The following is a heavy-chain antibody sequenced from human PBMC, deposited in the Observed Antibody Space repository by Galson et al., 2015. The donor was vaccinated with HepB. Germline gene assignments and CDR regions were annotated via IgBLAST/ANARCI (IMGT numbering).Heavy chain of an antibody. J-gene: IGHJ4*02. V-gene: IGHV5-51*01. CDR3: ARHADYYDSSGYYSIRHYDY. Sequence: QSGAEVKKPGESLKISCKGSGYSFLSYWIVWVRQMPGKGLEWMGIINPVDSDTRYGPSFQGQVTISADRSITTAYLQWSSLRASDTAIYYCARHADYYDSSGYYSIRHYDYWGQGTLVTVSS. D-gene: IGHD3-22*01. CDR2: INPVDSDT. CDR1: GYSFLSYW.